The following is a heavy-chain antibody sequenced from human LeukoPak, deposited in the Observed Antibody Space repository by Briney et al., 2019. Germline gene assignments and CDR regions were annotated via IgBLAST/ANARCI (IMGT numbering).Heavy chain of an antibody. CDR1: GGSISSYY. CDR2: IYYSGST. CDR3: ARRPSGTYSHWYFDL. Sequence: SETLSLTCTVSGGSISSYYWSWIRQPPGKGLEWIGYIYYSGSTSYNPSLQGRVTISIDTSKNQFSLKLNSVTAADTAVYYCARRPSGTYSHWYFDLWGRGTLVTVSS. J-gene: IGHJ2*01. V-gene: IGHV4-59*08. D-gene: IGHD1-26*01.